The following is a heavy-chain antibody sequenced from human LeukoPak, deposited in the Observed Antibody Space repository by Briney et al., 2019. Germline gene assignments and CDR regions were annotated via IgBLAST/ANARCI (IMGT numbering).Heavy chain of an antibody. CDR1: GFTFSSYG. D-gene: IGHD6-6*01. CDR3: ARDSKPSIAARSTFDY. V-gene: IGHV3-30*05. J-gene: IGHJ4*02. CDR2: ISYDGSNK. Sequence: GGSLRLSCAASGFTFSSYGMHWVRQAPGKGLQWVAVISYDGSNKYYADSVKGRFTISRDNSKNTLYLQMNSLRAEDTAVYYCARDSKPSIAARSTFDYWGQGTLVTVSS.